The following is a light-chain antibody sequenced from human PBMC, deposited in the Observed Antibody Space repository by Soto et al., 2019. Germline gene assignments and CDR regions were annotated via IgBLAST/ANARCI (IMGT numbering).Light chain of an antibody. Sequence: QSALTQPASVSGSPGQSITISCTGTSSGVGAYNYVSWFQQHPGKAPTLIISEVSNRPSGVSNRFSGSKSGNAASLTISGLQAEDEADYFCFSFTTDWTHVFGTGTKVTVL. V-gene: IGLV2-14*01. CDR3: FSFTTDWTHV. CDR2: EVS. CDR1: SSGVGAYNY. J-gene: IGLJ1*01.